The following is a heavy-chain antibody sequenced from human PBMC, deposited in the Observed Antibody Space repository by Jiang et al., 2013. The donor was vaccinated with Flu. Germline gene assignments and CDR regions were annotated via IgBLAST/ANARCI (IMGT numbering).Heavy chain of an antibody. V-gene: IGHV4-34*01. CDR1: Y. Sequence: YWSWIRQPPGKGLEWIGEINHSGSTNYNPSLKSRVTISVDTSKNQFSLKLSSVTAADTAVYYCARAWAHSPGIAVAGTIWFDPWGQGTLVTVSS. D-gene: IGHD6-19*01. J-gene: IGHJ5*02. CDR2: INHSGST. CDR3: ARAWAHSPGIAVAGTIWFDP.